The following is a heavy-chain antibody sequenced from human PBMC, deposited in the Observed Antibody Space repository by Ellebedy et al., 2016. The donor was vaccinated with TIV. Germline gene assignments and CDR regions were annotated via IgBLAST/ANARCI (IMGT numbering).Heavy chain of an antibody. V-gene: IGHV1-69*13. Sequence: SVKVSXXASGGTFSSYAISWVRQAPGQGLEWMGGIIPIFGTANYAQKFQGRVTITADESTSTAYMELSSLRSEDTAVYYCARVLWDSSGYYNFDYWGQGTLVTVSS. D-gene: IGHD3-22*01. CDR1: GGTFSSYA. CDR2: IIPIFGTA. J-gene: IGHJ4*02. CDR3: ARVLWDSSGYYNFDY.